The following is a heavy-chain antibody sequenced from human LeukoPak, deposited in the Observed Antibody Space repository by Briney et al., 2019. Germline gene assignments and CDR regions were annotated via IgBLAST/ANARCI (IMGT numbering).Heavy chain of an antibody. Sequence: GSLRLSCAASGFTFSSYAMSWVRQAPGQGLEWVSHIHYSPGYTYYADSVKGRFTISRDNSKNTLYLQMDSLRAEDTAVYYCAKGYTAAWYDFDCWGQGTLVTVSS. J-gene: IGHJ4*02. D-gene: IGHD6-13*01. CDR1: GFTFSSYA. CDR3: AKGYTAAWYDFDC. V-gene: IGHV3-23*01. CDR2: IHYSPGYT.